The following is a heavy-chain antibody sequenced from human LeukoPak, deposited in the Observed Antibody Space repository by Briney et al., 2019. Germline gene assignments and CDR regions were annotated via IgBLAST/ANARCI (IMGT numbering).Heavy chain of an antibody. CDR3: ARESPDY. V-gene: IGHV3-7*01. J-gene: IGHJ4*02. CDR2: IKQDGSEK. CDR1: GFTFSSSW. Sequence: GGSLRLSCVASGFTFSSSWMSWVRQAPGKGLEWVANIKQDGSEKYYVDSVKGRFTISRDNAKNSLYLQMNSLRAEDTAVYYCARESPDYWGQGTLVTVSS.